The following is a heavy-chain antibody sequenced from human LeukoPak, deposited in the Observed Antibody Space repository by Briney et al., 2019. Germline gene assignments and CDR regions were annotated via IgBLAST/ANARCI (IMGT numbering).Heavy chain of an antibody. J-gene: IGHJ6*02. CDR3: ARDVVVVPAAIHYGMDV. CDR1: GGSFSDYF. D-gene: IGHD2-2*01. V-gene: IGHV4-34*01. CDR2: INHSGRT. Sequence: SETLSLTCADYGGSFSDYFWGWIRQPPGKGLEWIGEINHSGRTYYNPSLKSRVTISVDTSKNQFSLNLSSVTAADTAVYYCARDVVVVPAAIHYGMDVWGQGTTVTVSS.